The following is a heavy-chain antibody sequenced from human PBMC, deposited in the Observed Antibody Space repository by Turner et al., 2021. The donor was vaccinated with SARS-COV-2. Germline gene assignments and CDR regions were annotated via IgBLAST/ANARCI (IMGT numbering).Heavy chain of an antibody. D-gene: IGHD3-10*01. J-gene: IGHJ5*02. Sequence: QVLLQSSGPGLLNPSETLSLPCTVSGASMSSNYWAWIRQPPGKRLEWIGYIYYIGSTNYNPALKSRVTISVDTSKNQFSLKLTSVTDADTAVYFCARELTNNWFDPWGQGTLVTVSS. CDR1: GASMSSNY. CDR3: ARELTNNWFDP. V-gene: IGHV4-59*01. CDR2: IYYIGST.